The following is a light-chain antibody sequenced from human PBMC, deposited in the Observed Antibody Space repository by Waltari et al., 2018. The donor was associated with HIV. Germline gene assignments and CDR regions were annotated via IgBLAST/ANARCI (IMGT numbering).Light chain of an antibody. CDR1: SSAVGGYDY. CDR3: SSYAGSNNVV. CDR2: EVS. J-gene: IGLJ2*01. V-gene: IGLV2-8*01. Sequence: QSALTQPPSASGSPGQPVTLPCTGASSAVGGYDYVSCYQQHPGKAPILMLYEVSKRPSGVPDRSSGSKSGNTASLTVSGLQADDEADYYCSSYAGSNNVVFGGGTKLTVL.